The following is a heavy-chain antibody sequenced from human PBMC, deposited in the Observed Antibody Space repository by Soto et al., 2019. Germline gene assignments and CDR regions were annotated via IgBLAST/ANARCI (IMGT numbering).Heavy chain of an antibody. J-gene: IGHJ4*01. CDR3: ARVLGGSFYYFDS. V-gene: IGHV4-38-2*01. CDR1: GYSISSGYY. CDR2: IHYLGST. Sequence: SETLSLTCAVSGYSISSGYYWGWIRQPPGKGLEWIASIHYLGSTYQNPSLKRRVNISVDTSKNQFSLKFSSVTAADTAVYYCARVLGGSFYYFDSWGHGTLVTVSS. D-gene: IGHD1-26*01.